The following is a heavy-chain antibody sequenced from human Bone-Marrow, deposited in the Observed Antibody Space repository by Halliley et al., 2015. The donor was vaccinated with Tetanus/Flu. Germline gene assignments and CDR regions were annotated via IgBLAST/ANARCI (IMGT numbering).Heavy chain of an antibody. CDR3: ARGQGYH. V-gene: IGHV1-18*04. D-gene: IGHD2-2*01. Sequence: QLVQSGAEVKKPGASVKVSCKASGYTFTSYGISWVRQAPGQGLQFMGWISVRNGDTNYAQKFQGRLTVTADTSTSTAYMELRSLVFAATAVFYCARGQGYHWGQGSLVT. CDR1: GYTFTSYG. CDR2: ISVRNGDT. J-gene: IGHJ4*02.